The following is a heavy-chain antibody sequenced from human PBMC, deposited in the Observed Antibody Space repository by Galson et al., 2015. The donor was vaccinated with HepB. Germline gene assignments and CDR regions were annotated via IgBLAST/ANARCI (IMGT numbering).Heavy chain of an antibody. CDR1: GGSISSSSYY. V-gene: IGHV4-39*01. Sequence: ETLSLTCTVSGGSISSSSYYWGWIRQPPGKGLEWIGSIYYSGSTYYNPSLKSRVTISVDTSKNQFSLKLSSVTAADTAVYYCARLGYSYGYVDYWGQGTLVTVSS. D-gene: IGHD5-18*01. J-gene: IGHJ4*02. CDR2: IYYSGST. CDR3: ARLGYSYGYVDY.